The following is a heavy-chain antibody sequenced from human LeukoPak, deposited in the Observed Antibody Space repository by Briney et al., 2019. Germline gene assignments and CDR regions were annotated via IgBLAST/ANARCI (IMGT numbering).Heavy chain of an antibody. CDR1: GYTLTELS. J-gene: IGHJ5*02. V-gene: IGHV1-24*01. CDR3: ATAEKETHYYDSSGYYYWFDP. CDR2: FDPEDGET. Sequence: ASVKVSCKVSGYTLTELSMHWVRQAPGKGLEWMGGFDPEDGETIYAQKFQGRVTMTEDTSTDTAYMGLSSLRSEDTAVYYCATAEKETHYYDSSGYYYWFDPWGQGTLVTVSS. D-gene: IGHD3-22*01.